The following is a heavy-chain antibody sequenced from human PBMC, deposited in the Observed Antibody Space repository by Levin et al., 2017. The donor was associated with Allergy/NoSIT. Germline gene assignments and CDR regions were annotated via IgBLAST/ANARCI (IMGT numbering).Heavy chain of an antibody. CDR1: GGSISSGGYY. D-gene: IGHD3-3*01. V-gene: IGHV4-31*03. CDR3: ARGGYDFWSGYYPFDY. J-gene: IGHJ4*02. Sequence: SETLSLTCTVSGGSISSGGYYWSWIRQHPGKGLEWIGYIYYSGSTYYNPSLKSRVTISVDTSKNQFSLKLSSVTAADTAVYYCARGGYDFWSGYYPFDYWGQGTLVTVSS. CDR2: IYYSGST.